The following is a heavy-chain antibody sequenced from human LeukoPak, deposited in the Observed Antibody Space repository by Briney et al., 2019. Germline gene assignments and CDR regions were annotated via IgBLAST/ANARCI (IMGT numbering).Heavy chain of an antibody. V-gene: IGHV4-61*01. Sequence: SETLSLTCTVSGGSFSSGSYYWSWIRQPPGKGLEWIGYLYYTGTPSLNPSLKSRVTMSTDTTKNQFSVTLTSVTSADTALYFCARGRIASRIISDFWGQGILVTVSS. CDR2: LYYTGTP. D-gene: IGHD2-15*01. CDR3: ARGRIASRIISDF. CDR1: GGSFSSGSYY. J-gene: IGHJ4*02.